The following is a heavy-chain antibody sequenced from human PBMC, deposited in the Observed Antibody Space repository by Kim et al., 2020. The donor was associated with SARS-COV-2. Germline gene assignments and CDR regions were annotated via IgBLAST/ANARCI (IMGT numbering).Heavy chain of an antibody. CDR3: ASPGGDIAVAGTGYYFDY. Sequence: SETLSLTCAVYGGSFSGYYWSWIRQPPGKGLEWIGEINHSGSTNYNPSLKSRVTISVDTSKNQFSLKLSSVTAADTAVYYCASPGGDIAVAGTGYYFDYWGQGTLVTVSS. J-gene: IGHJ4*02. CDR2: INHSGST. CDR1: GGSFSGYY. V-gene: IGHV4-34*01. D-gene: IGHD6-19*01.